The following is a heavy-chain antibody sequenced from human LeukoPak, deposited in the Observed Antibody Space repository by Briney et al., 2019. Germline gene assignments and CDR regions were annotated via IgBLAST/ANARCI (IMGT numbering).Heavy chain of an antibody. CDR1: RFTFSNAW. J-gene: IGHJ4*02. D-gene: IGHD4-17*01. CDR3: TLTVTKGEKY. Sequence: GGSLRLSCAASRFTFSNAWMSWVRQAPGKGLEWVGRIKSKTDGGTTDYAAPVKGRFAISRDDSKNTLYLQMNSLKTEDTAVYYCTLTVTKGEKYWGQGTLVTVSS. CDR2: IKSKTDGGTT. V-gene: IGHV3-15*01.